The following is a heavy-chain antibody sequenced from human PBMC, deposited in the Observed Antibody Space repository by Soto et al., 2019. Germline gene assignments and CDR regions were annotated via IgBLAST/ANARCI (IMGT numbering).Heavy chain of an antibody. D-gene: IGHD3-9*01. V-gene: IGHV4-30-4*01. CDR2: IYYSGST. Sequence: QVQLQESGPGLVKPSQTLSLTCTVSGGSISSGDYYWSWIRQPPGKGLEWIGYIYYSGSTYYNPSLKSRVTISVDPSKNPFSRKLSSVTATDTAVYYCAREGPHFDWLLTYYYYGMDVWGQGTTVTVSS. CDR3: AREGPHFDWLLTYYYYGMDV. J-gene: IGHJ6*02. CDR1: GGSISSGDYY.